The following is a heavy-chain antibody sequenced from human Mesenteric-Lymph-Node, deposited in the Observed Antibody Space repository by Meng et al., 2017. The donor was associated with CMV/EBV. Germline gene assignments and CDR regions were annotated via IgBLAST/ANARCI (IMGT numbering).Heavy chain of an antibody. CDR1: GFTFTTSA. Sequence: GGSLKISCAASGFTFTTSAMHWVRQAPGKGLEWVAVISFDGRNKYYADSVKGRFTISRDNSNNTLYLEMNSLRAEDTAVFYCARGGPGGYGGPADFWGQGTLVTVSS. CDR3: ARGGPGGYGGPADF. CDR2: ISFDGRNK. D-gene: IGHD5-12*01. J-gene: IGHJ4*02. V-gene: IGHV3-30*04.